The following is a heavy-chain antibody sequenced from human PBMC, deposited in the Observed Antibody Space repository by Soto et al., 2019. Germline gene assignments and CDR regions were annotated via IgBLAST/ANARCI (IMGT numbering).Heavy chain of an antibody. D-gene: IGHD2-2*01. Sequence: EVQLLESGGGLVQPGGSLRLSCAASGFTFSSYAMSWVRQAPGKGLEWVSAISGSGGSTYYADSVKGRFTISRDNSKNTLYLQMPSLIAADTAVYYCAKGRSQLLHPNSFDPWGQGTLVTVSS. CDR1: GFTFSSYA. CDR2: ISGSGGST. CDR3: AKGRSQLLHPNSFDP. V-gene: IGHV3-23*01. J-gene: IGHJ5*02.